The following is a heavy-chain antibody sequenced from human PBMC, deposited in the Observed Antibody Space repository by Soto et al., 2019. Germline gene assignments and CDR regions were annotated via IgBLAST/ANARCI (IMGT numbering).Heavy chain of an antibody. J-gene: IGHJ6*03. Sequence: GGSLRLSCAASGFTFSSYGMHWVRQAPGKGLEWVAVISYDGSNKYYADSVKGRFTISRDNSKNTLYLQMNSLRAEDTAVYYCAKGAAVQIAAANYYYYYYMDVWGKGTTVTVSS. D-gene: IGHD6-13*01. CDR1: GFTFSSYG. CDR3: AKGAAVQIAAANYYYYYYMDV. V-gene: IGHV3-30*18. CDR2: ISYDGSNK.